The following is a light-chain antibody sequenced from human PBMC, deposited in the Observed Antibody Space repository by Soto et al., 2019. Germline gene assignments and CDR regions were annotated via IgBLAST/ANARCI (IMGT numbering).Light chain of an antibody. CDR1: QTVSSNF. J-gene: IGKJ5*01. CDR3: QQYANSPIT. Sequence: ELVLTQSPGTLSLSPGESATLSCRASQTVSSNFLAWYQQKPGQAPRLLIYGVSSRASGIPDRFFGSGSGTDFTLTINRLEPEYFAVYYCQQYANSPITFGQGTRLEIK. V-gene: IGKV3-20*01. CDR2: GVS.